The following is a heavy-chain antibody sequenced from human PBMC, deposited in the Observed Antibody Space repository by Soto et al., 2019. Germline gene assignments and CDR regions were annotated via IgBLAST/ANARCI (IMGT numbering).Heavy chain of an antibody. CDR1: GFTVTRNY. V-gene: IGHV3-66*01. J-gene: IGHJ3*02. D-gene: IGHD2-2*01. Sequence: PGGSLRLSCAASGFTVTRNYMSWVRQAPGKGLEWVSVFYSGGSTYYADSVKGRFTISRDNSKNTLYIQMNSLRAEDTAVYYCARVLQYAVYAFDIWGQGTMVTVSS. CDR2: FYSGGST. CDR3: ARVLQYAVYAFDI.